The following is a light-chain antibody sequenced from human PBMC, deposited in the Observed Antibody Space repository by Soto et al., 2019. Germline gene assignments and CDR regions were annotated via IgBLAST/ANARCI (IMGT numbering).Light chain of an antibody. J-gene: IGLJ1*01. CDR3: SSYTASSTYV. Sequence: QSALTQPASVSGSPGQSITISCTGTSSDVGGYNYVSWYQHHPGKAPKLMIFDVSNRPSGVSNRFSGSKSGNTASLTISGLQAEDEADYYCSSYTASSTYVFGIGTKLTVL. CDR1: SSDVGGYNY. V-gene: IGLV2-14*03. CDR2: DVS.